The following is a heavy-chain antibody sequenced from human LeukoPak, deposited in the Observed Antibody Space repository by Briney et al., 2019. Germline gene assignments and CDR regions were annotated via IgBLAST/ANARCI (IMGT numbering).Heavy chain of an antibody. D-gene: IGHD3-10*01. Sequence: GGSLRLSCAASGFTFDDYAMHWVRQAPGKGLEWVSAISGSGGSTYYADSVKGRFTISRDNSKNTLYLQMNSLRAEDTAVYYCAKDDGSGGFDYWGQGTLVTVSS. CDR2: ISGSGGST. J-gene: IGHJ4*02. V-gene: IGHV3-23*01. CDR1: GFTFDDYA. CDR3: AKDDGSGGFDY.